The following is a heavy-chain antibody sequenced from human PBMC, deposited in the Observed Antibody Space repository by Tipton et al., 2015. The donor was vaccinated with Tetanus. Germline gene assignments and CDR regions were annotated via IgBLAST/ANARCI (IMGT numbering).Heavy chain of an antibody. CDR2: IYYSGST. J-gene: IGHJ4*02. Sequence: TLSLTCTVSGGSISSGGYYWSWIRQHPGKGLEWIGYIYYSGSTYYNPSLKSRVTISVDTSKNQFSLKLSSVTAADTAVYYCARGVWFGPGPRYYFDYWGQGTLVTASS. CDR3: ARGVWFGPGPRYYFDY. V-gene: IGHV4-31*03. D-gene: IGHD3-10*01. CDR1: GGSISSGGYY.